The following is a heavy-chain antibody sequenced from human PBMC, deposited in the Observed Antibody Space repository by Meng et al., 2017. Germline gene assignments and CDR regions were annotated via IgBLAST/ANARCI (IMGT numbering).Heavy chain of an antibody. CDR1: GDSVSSNSAA. CDR2: TYYRSKWYN. V-gene: IGHV6-1*01. D-gene: IGHD2-8*02. CDR3: ARGVVYAISYFDY. J-gene: IGHJ4*02. Sequence: QGQLQPSGPGLGKPSQNLSLTCAISGDSVSSNSAAWNWISQSPSRGLELLGRTYYRSKWYNDYAVSVKSRITINPDTSKNQFSLQLNSVTPEDTAVYYCARGVVYAISYFDYWGQGTLVTVSS.